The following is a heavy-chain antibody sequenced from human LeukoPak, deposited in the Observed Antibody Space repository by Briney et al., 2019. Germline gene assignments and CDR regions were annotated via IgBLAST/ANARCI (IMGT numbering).Heavy chain of an antibody. CDR2: IRYDGSNK. CDR3: ARDFRRGQYFDY. Sequence: PAGGSLRLSCAASGFTFSSYGMHWVRQAPGKGLEWVAFIRYDGSNKYYADSVKGRFTISRDNSKNTLYLQMNSLRAEDTAVYYCARDFRRGQYFDYWGQGTLVTVSS. CDR1: GFTFSSYG. V-gene: IGHV3-30*02. J-gene: IGHJ4*02. D-gene: IGHD3-10*01.